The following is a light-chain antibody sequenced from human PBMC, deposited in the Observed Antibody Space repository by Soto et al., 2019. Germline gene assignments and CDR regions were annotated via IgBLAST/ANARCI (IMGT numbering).Light chain of an antibody. V-gene: IGKV3-15*01. CDR1: QSIRNN. Sequence: TLMTQSPVTLSVSPGERATLSCRASQSIRNNLAWYQQKPGQAPRLLIYGASIRATGIPDRFSGSGSGTEFTLTINSLQSEDSALYYCQQYNSAPRTFGQGTKVEIK. CDR3: QQYNSAPRT. CDR2: GAS. J-gene: IGKJ1*01.